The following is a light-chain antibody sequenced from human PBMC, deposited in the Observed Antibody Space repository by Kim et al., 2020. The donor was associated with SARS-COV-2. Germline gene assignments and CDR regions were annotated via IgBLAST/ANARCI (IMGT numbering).Light chain of an antibody. Sequence: SYELTQPPSVSVSPGQIATITCSGDDLGNKFVCWYRQKPGQSPVLVMYEDVKRPSGIPERFSGSNSGNTATLTISGTQAMDEADYYCQAWDSSRYVFGTGTKVTVL. CDR2: EDV. CDR3: QAWDSSRYV. CDR1: DLGNKF. V-gene: IGLV3-1*01. J-gene: IGLJ1*01.